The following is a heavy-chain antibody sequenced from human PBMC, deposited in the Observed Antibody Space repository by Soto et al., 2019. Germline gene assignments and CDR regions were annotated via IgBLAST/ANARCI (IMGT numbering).Heavy chain of an antibody. CDR2: IYYSGST. Sequence: QLQLQESGPGLVKPSETLSLTCTVSGGSISSSSYYWGWIRQPPGKGLEWIGSIYYSGSTYYNPSLKSRVTISVDTSKNQFSLKLSSVTAADTAVYYCARSDIAAAGWRPNWFDPWGQGTLVTVSS. CDR1: GGSISSSSYY. D-gene: IGHD6-13*01. CDR3: ARSDIAAAGWRPNWFDP. V-gene: IGHV4-39*01. J-gene: IGHJ5*02.